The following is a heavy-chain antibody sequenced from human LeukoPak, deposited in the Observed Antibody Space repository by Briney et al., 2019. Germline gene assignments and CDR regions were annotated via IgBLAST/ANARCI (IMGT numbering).Heavy chain of an antibody. CDR2: INHSGST. CDR3: ARGGGGYCSSTSCHPFDY. Sequence: TSETLSLTCAVYGGSFSGYYWSWIRQPPGKGLEWIGEINHSGSTNYNPSLKSRVTISVDTSKNQFSLKLSSVTAADTAVYYCARGGGGYCSSTSCHPFDYWGQGTLVTVSS. CDR1: GGSFSGYY. J-gene: IGHJ4*02. D-gene: IGHD2-2*01. V-gene: IGHV4-34*01.